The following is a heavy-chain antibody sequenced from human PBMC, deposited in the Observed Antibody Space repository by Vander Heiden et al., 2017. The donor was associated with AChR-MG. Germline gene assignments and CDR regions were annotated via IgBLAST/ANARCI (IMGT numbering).Heavy chain of an antibody. V-gene: IGHV3-30-3*01. CDR2: ISYDGSNK. Sequence: QVQLVESGGGVVQPGRSLRLSCAASGFTFSSYAMPWVRQAPGKGLEWVAVISYDGSNKYYADSVKGRFTISRDNSKNTLYLQMNSLRAEDTAVYYCARDDASQAFDIWGQGTMVTVSS. J-gene: IGHJ3*02. CDR3: ARDDASQAFDI. CDR1: GFTFSSYA.